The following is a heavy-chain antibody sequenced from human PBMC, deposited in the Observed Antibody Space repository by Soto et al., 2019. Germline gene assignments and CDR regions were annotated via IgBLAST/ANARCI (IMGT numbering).Heavy chain of an antibody. D-gene: IGHD3-22*01. Sequence: SETLSLTCTVSGCSISSGGYYLSWIRQHPGKGLEWIGYIYYSGSTYYNPSLKSRVTISVDTSKNQFSLKLSSVTAADTAVYYCASGDSSAIGGSDAFDIWGQGTMVTVSS. J-gene: IGHJ3*02. CDR2: IYYSGST. CDR1: GCSISSGGYY. V-gene: IGHV4-31*02. CDR3: ASGDSSAIGGSDAFDI.